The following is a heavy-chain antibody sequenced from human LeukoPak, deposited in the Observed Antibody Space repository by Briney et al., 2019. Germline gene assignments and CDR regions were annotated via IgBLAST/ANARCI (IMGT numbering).Heavy chain of an antibody. V-gene: IGHV4-34*01. J-gene: IGHJ5*02. D-gene: IGHD6-19*01. CDR3: ANLDSSGWYRRFDP. CDR1: GGSFSGYY. CDR2: INHSGST. Sequence: PSETLSLTCAVYGGSFSGYYWSWIRQPPGKGLEWIGEINHSGSTNYNPSLKSRVTISVDTSKHQFSLKLSSVTAADTAVYYCANLDSSGWYRRFDPWGQGTLVTVSS.